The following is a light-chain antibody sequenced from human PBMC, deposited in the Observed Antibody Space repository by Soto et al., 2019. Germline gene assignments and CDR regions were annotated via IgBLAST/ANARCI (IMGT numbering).Light chain of an antibody. CDR3: HQYYTWPRT. Sequence: EIVMTQSPVTLSVSPGERATLSCRASQTATTDLAWYQQKPGQAPRLVIHGASTRATDFPARFSGSGSGTEFTLTISSLQSEDIAVYYCHQYYTWPRTFGQGTKVDI. CDR2: GAS. CDR1: QTATTD. V-gene: IGKV3-15*01. J-gene: IGKJ1*01.